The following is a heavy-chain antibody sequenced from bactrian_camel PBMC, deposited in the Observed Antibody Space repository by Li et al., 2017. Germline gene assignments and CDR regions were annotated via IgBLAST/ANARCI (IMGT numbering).Heavy chain of an antibody. CDR3: VAARYDDYWWRYVY. Sequence: VQLVESGGGLVQPGGSLRLSCGAFEFPFSSYAMSWVRQAPGKGFEWVSVINSGGEITYYTDSVKGRFTISRDNAKNTLHLQLNSLKTEDTARYVCVAARYDDYWWRYVYWGQGTQVTVS. CDR1: EFPFSSYA. J-gene: IGHJ4*01. D-gene: IGHD7*01. CDR2: INSGGEIT. V-gene: IGHV3S31*01.